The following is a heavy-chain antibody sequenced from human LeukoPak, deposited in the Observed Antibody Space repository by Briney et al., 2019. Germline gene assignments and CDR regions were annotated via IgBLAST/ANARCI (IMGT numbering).Heavy chain of an antibody. V-gene: IGHV4-39*07. CDR1: GVSISSSSYY. CDR2: IYYSGST. CDR3: ARGRGVRYSSGWYGLSEDV. D-gene: IGHD6-19*01. Sequence: SETLSLTCTVSGVSISSSSYYWGWIRQPPGKGLEWIGSIYYSGSTYYNPSLKSRVTISVDTSKNQFSLKLSSVTAADTAVYYCARGRGVRYSSGWYGLSEDVWGQGTTVTVSS. J-gene: IGHJ6*02.